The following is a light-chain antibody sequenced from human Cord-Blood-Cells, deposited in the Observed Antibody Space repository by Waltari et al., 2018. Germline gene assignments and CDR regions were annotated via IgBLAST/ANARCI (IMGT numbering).Light chain of an antibody. V-gene: IGKV3-15*01. Sequence: PATLSVSPGERATLSCRASQRVSSNLAWYQQKPGQAPRLLIYGASTRATGIPARFSGSGSGTEFTLTISSLQSEDFAVYYCQQYNNWPPYTFGQGTKLEIK. CDR1: QRVSSN. CDR3: QQYNNWPPYT. CDR2: GAS. J-gene: IGKJ2*01.